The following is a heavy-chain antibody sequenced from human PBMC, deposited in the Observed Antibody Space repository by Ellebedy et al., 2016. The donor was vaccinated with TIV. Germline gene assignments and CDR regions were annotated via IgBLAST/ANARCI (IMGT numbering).Heavy chain of an antibody. Sequence: GGSLRLSCVASGFSFRSYWMSWVRQAPGKGLEWVANINQDGSEKYYVDSVKGRLTISRDNAQNSLHLQMNSLRVEDTAVYYCARDGAYGDYAPGQYGMDVWGQGTTVIVS. D-gene: IGHD4-17*01. J-gene: IGHJ6*02. CDR3: ARDGAYGDYAPGQYGMDV. CDR1: GFSFRSYW. V-gene: IGHV3-7*03. CDR2: INQDGSEK.